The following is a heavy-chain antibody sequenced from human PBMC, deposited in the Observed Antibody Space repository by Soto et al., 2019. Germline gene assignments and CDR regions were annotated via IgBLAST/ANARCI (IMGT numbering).Heavy chain of an antibody. CDR1: GDTFSSYT. CDR3: ARGSLDFVGGYGMDL. Sequence: QVQLVQSGAEVRKPGSSVKVSCKASGDTFSSYTITWVRQAPGQGLEWMGRIIPILGITNYAQNFQGRVTITADKSTGTTYIELSSLRSEDTAVYYCARGSLDFVGGYGMDLWGQETTVTVSS. V-gene: IGHV1-69*02. D-gene: IGHD1-26*01. J-gene: IGHJ6*02. CDR2: IIPILGIT.